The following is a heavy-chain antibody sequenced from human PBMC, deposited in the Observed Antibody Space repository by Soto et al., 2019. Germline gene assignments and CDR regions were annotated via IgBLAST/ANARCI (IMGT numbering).Heavy chain of an antibody. D-gene: IGHD3-10*01. CDR1: GFTFDEYA. Sequence: GGSLRLSGAASGFTFDEYAMHWVRQAPGKGLEWVSGISWNSGSIGYADSVKGRFTISRDNAKNSLYLQMNSLRAEDTALYYSAKDYYGFYGPGSSRIDYWGPGTLVTVSS. CDR2: ISWNSGSI. J-gene: IGHJ4*02. V-gene: IGHV3-9*01. CDR3: AKDYYGFYGPGSSRIDY.